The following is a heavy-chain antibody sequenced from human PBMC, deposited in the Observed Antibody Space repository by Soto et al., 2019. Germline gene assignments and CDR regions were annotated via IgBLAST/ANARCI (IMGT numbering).Heavy chain of an antibody. Sequence: QVQLVQSGAEVKKPGASVKASCKAPGYPFTSYDITWVGRATGKGLEWRGWMNPNSGGRGIAQKFQGRVTKTRDTSKSTAYRELRSLRSEDTAMYYCARAKGDFDYWGQGTLVTVSS. J-gene: IGHJ4*02. CDR1: GYPFTSYD. CDR3: ARAKGDFDY. V-gene: IGHV1-8*01. CDR2: MNPNSGGR.